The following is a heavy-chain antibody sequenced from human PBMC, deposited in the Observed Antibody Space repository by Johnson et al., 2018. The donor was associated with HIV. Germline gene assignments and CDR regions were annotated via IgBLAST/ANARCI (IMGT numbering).Heavy chain of an antibody. V-gene: IGHV3-66*02. CDR3: AREPRLLTDAFDI. J-gene: IGHJ3*02. D-gene: IGHD5-18*01. CDR2: VYSGGTT. Sequence: EVQLVESGGGLVQPGGSLRLSCAASGFTVISNYMSWVRQAPGKGLESVSVVYSGGTTHYADSVQGRFTISRDNSKNTLYLQMNSLRVEDTAVYYCAREPRLLTDAFDIWGQGTMVTVSS. CDR1: GFTVISNY.